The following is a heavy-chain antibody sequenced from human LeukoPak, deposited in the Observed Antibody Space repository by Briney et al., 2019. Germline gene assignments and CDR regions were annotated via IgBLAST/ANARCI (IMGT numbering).Heavy chain of an antibody. Sequence: GGSLRLSCEASGFAFSPYWASWVRQAPGKGLEWVANINQDGSSQNYVDSVRGRFTISKDNAKNSVYLQMNSLRAEDTAVYYCARSLWPEDYWGQGILVTVSS. CDR3: ARSLWPEDY. CDR1: GFAFSPYW. V-gene: IGHV3-7*01. D-gene: IGHD2-21*01. CDR2: INQDGSSQ. J-gene: IGHJ4*02.